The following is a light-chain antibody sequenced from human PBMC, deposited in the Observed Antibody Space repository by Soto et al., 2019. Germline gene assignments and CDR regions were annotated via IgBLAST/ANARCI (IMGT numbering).Light chain of an antibody. CDR1: QSISSY. J-gene: IGKJ3*01. CDR3: QQSYSTPFT. Sequence: DIQMTQSPSSLSASVGDRVTITCRASQSISSYLNWYKQKPGKAPKLLIYAAYSLQSGVPSRFSGSGSGTDFTLTISSLQPEDFATYYCQQSYSTPFTFGPGTKVDIK. V-gene: IGKV1-39*01. CDR2: AAY.